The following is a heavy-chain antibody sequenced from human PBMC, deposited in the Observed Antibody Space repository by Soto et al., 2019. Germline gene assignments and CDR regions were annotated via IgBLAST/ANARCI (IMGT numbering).Heavy chain of an antibody. V-gene: IGHV1-69*12. CDR1: GGTFSTSA. CDR3: ARDKARLQLGGNYHYILDV. CDR2: IMPVFPTP. J-gene: IGHJ6*02. Sequence: QVQLVQSGAEVKKPGSSVKVSCKASGGTFSTSAISWVRQAPGQGLEWVGGIMPVFPTPDYAQNFQGRVTITADESTTTAHLELTSLSADDTAVYYCARDKARLQLGGNYHYILDVWGQGTEITVSS. D-gene: IGHD1-1*01.